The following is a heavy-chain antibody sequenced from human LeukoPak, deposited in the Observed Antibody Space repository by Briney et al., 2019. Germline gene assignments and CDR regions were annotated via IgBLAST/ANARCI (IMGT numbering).Heavy chain of an antibody. V-gene: IGHV1-69*05. CDR2: IIPIFGTA. Sequence: SVKVSCKASGGTFSSYAISWVRQAPGQGLEWMGRIIPIFGTANYAQKFQGRVTITTDESTSTAYMELSSLRSKDTAVYYCARGRKVGPFDYWGQGTLVTVSS. CDR3: ARGRKVGPFDY. J-gene: IGHJ4*02. CDR1: GGTFSSYA. D-gene: IGHD1-26*01.